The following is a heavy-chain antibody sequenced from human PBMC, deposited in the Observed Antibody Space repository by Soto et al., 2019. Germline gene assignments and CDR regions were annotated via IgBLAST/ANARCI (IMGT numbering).Heavy chain of an antibody. CDR1: GYTFTSYY. J-gene: IGHJ4*02. V-gene: IGHV1-46*01. D-gene: IGHD3-22*01. CDR3: ARDPNPKDDGSGYYFDY. Sequence: ASVKVSCKASGYTFTSYYMHWVRQAPGQGLEWMGIINPSGGSTSYAQKFQGRVTMTRDTSTSTVYMELSSLRSEDTAVYYCARDPNPKDDGSGYYFDYWGQGTLVTVSS. CDR2: INPSGGST.